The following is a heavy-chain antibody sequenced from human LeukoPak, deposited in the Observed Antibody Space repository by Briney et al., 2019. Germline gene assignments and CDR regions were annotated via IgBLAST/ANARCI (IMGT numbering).Heavy chain of an antibody. CDR1: GYTFTSYY. J-gene: IGHJ4*02. Sequence: ASVKVSCKASGYTFTSYYIHWVRPAPGQGLEWVGLMNPSGGSTSYAQKFQGRVTMTRDTSTSTVYMELSSLRSEDTALYYCARESTWNDYWGQGTLVTVSS. V-gene: IGHV1-46*01. CDR2: MNPSGGST. CDR3: ARESTWNDY. D-gene: IGHD2/OR15-2a*01.